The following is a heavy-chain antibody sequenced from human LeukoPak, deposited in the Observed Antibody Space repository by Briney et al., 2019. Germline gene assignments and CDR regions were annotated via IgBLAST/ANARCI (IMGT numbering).Heavy chain of an antibody. CDR2: IYPGDSDT. Sequence: GASLKFSCKCSGSSSTIYWIGCVRQMPGKGLEWMGIIYPGDSDTRYSPSFQGQVTITADKSISTVYLQWSSLKASDTAMYYCARSHYGSGSSWGQGTLVTVSS. D-gene: IGHD3-10*01. CDR3: ARSHYGSGSS. V-gene: IGHV5-51*01. CDR1: GSSSTIYW. J-gene: IGHJ5*02.